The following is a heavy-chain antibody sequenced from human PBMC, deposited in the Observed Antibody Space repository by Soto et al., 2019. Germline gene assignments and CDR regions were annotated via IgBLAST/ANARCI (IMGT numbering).Heavy chain of an antibody. J-gene: IGHJ4*02. CDR3: ARKTARGYGDYFVY. V-gene: IGHV3-30-3*01. Sequence: GGSLRLSCTASGFTFSTYAMRWVRQAPGKGLEWVALISYDGGNKYYADSVKGRFTISRDDSKNALYLQMNSLRAEDTAVYYCARKTARGYGDYFVYWGQGTLVTVSS. CDR2: ISYDGGNK. D-gene: IGHD4-17*01. CDR1: GFTFSTYA.